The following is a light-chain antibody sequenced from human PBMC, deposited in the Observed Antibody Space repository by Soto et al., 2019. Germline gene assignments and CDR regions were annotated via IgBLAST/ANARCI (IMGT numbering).Light chain of an antibody. CDR3: SLYTTSSTPSYV. CDR1: SFDVDDYNS. Sequence: QSVLTQPASVSGSPGQSITISCTGTSFDVDDYNSVSWYQRPPGKAPKLIIYEVNNRPSGVSNRFSGSNSDNTASLTISGLQAEDEADYYCSLYTTSSTPSYVFGTGTKVTVL. V-gene: IGLV2-14*01. CDR2: EVN. J-gene: IGLJ1*01.